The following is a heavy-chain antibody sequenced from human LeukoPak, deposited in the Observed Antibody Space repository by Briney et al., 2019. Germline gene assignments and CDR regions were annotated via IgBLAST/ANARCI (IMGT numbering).Heavy chain of an antibody. Sequence: SETLSLTCTVSGGSISGGGYYWSRLRQHPGKGLEWIGNINYSANTNYNPSLQSRVTISVDTSKNQLSVKLSSVTAADTVVYYCARDSRYCSGGSCFNWCDPWGQGNLVTVSS. D-gene: IGHD2-15*01. CDR1: GGSISGGGYY. V-gene: IGHV4-31*03. CDR3: ARDSRYCSGGSCFNWCDP. CDR2: INYSANT. J-gene: IGHJ5*02.